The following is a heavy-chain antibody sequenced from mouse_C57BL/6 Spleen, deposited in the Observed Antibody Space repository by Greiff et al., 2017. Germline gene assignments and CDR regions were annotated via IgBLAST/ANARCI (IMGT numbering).Heavy chain of an antibody. CDR2: ISSGSSTI. Sequence: EVQGVESGGGLVKPGGSLKLSCAASGFTFSDYGMHWVRQAPEKGLEWVAYISSGSSTIYYADTVKGRFTISRDNAKNTLCLQITSLRSEDTARYYCARGSSPYFDYWGQGTTLTVSA. D-gene: IGHD1-1*01. V-gene: IGHV5-17*01. CDR1: GFTFSDYG. J-gene: IGHJ2*01. CDR3: ARGSSPYFDY.